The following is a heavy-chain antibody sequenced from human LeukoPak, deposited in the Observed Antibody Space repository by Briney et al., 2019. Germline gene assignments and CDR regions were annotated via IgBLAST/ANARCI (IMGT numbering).Heavy chain of an antibody. CDR2: ISGTGSST. D-gene: IGHD2-2*01. J-gene: IGHJ4*02. CDR3: AGPTCLRGGYGSTNS. CDR1: GFTFRSYC. Sequence: GGSLRLSCAASGFTFRSYCLSWVRQAPGKGLEWVSGISGTGSSTYYADSVKGRFTISRDNSKNTLYLQMNSLRAEATAVYYCAGPTCLRGGYGSTNSWGQGTLVTVSS. V-gene: IGHV3-23*01.